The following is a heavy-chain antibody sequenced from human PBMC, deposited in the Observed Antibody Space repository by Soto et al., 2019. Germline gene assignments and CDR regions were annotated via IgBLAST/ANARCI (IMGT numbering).Heavy chain of an antibody. J-gene: IGHJ5*02. CDR1: GGSISNDDYS. D-gene: IGHD2-2*01. V-gene: IGHV4-30-4*01. CDR3: GRDLTSNANCIDP. CDR2: IYYTGKT. Sequence: PSETLSLTCTVSGGSISNDDYSWSWIRQRPGKGLEWMGYIYYTGKTYYNPSLESRLTMSVDRSKNQFSLRLTSVTAADTAVYFCGRDLTSNANCIDPWGQGTLVTVSS.